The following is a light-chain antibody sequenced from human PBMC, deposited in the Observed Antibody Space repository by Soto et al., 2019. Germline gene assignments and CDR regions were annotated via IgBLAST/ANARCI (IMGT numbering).Light chain of an antibody. J-gene: IGLJ2*01. CDR2: GNN. Sequence: QSVLTQPPSVSGAPGQRVTISCTGSSSNIGADYEVHWFQQLPGTAPKLLIYGNNNRPSGVPDRFSGSKSATSASLAITGLLAEYENDYYFLSSDGSVGVVFGGGTMLTVL. V-gene: IGLV1-40*01. CDR3: LSSDGSVGVV. CDR1: SSNIGADYE.